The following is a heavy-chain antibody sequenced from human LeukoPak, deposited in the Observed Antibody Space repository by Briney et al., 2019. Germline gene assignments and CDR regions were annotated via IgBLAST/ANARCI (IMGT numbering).Heavy chain of an antibody. Sequence: SETLSLTCTVPGASISDYYWSWIRQPPGKGLEWIGYIYYSGSSNYNPSLKSRVTISVDTSKNQFSLKLSSVTAADTAVYYCARARASGYYGAVDYWGQGTLVTVSS. CDR2: IYYSGSS. CDR3: ARARASGYYGAVDY. J-gene: IGHJ4*02. V-gene: IGHV4-59*01. CDR1: GASISDYY. D-gene: IGHD3-22*01.